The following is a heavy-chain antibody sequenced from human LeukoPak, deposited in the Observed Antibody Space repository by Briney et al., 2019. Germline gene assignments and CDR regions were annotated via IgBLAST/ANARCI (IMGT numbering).Heavy chain of an antibody. CDR1: GFTFDDYA. V-gene: IGHV3-9*01. CDR2: ISWNSGSI. J-gene: IGHJ4*02. D-gene: IGHD3-3*01. CDR3: AKDGEDDLWSGSNFEY. Sequence: SLRLSCAASGFTFDDYAMHWVRQAPGRGLEWVSGISWNSGSIGYADSVKGRFTISRDNPKNSLYLQMNSLRAEDTALYCFAKDGEDDLWSGSNFEYWGEGTLVTVSS.